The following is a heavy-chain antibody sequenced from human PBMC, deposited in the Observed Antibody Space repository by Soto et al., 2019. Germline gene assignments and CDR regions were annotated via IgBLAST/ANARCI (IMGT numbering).Heavy chain of an antibody. Sequence: PGGSLRLSCAASGFTFSSYAMSWVRQAPGKGLEWVSAISGSGGSTYYADSVKGRFTISRDNSKNTLYLQMNSLRAEDTAVYYCAKDPGPSLTGYYFQHWGQGTLVTVSS. J-gene: IGHJ1*01. CDR3: AKDPGPSLTGYYFQH. CDR2: ISGSGGST. D-gene: IGHD3-9*01. CDR1: GFTFSSYA. V-gene: IGHV3-23*01.